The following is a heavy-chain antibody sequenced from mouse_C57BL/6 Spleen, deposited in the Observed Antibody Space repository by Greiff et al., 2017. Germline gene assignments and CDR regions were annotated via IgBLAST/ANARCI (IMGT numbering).Heavy chain of an antibody. CDR2: INPGSGGT. CDR3: ARSGVDNGSSSDFDY. Sequence: VQLQQSGAELVRPGTSVKVSCKASGYAFTNYLIEWVKQRPGQGLEWIGVINPGSGGTNYNEKFKGKATLTADKSASTAYMQLRRLRSEDSAVYFGARSGVDNGSSSDFDYWGQGTTLTVSS. J-gene: IGHJ2*01. V-gene: IGHV1-54*01. D-gene: IGHD1-1*01. CDR1: GYAFTNYL.